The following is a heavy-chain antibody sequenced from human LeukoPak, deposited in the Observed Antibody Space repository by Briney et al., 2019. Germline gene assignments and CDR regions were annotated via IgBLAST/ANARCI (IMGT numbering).Heavy chain of an antibody. Sequence: SETPSLTCAVYGGSFSGYYWSWIRQPPGKGLEWIGEINHSGSTNYNPSLKSRVTISVDTSKNQFSLKLSSVTAADTAVYYCARVRSGWYRPFDYWGQGTLVTVSS. CDR1: GGSFSGYY. D-gene: IGHD6-19*01. CDR3: ARVRSGWYRPFDY. J-gene: IGHJ4*02. V-gene: IGHV4-34*01. CDR2: INHSGST.